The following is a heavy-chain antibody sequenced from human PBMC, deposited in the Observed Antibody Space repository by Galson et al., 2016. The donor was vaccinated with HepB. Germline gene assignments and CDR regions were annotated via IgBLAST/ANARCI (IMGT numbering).Heavy chain of an antibody. D-gene: IGHD6-13*01. Sequence: SLRLSCAASGFNFSGSAIHWVRQASGKGLEWVSRIRSKTNNHATAHAASVKGRFIISRDDSKKTAYLHMNSLKTEDTALYYCTTLAAAVTYAFDIWGQGTMVFVSS. CDR3: TTLAAAVTYAFDI. CDR2: IRSKTNNHAT. J-gene: IGHJ3*02. CDR1: GFNFSGSA. V-gene: IGHV3-73*01.